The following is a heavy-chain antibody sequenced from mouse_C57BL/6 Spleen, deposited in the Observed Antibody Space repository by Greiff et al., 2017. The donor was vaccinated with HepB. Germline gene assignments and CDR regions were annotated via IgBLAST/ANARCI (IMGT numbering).Heavy chain of an antibody. CDR1: GFSLTSYG. V-gene: IGHV2-2*01. Sequence: VQLQQSGPGLVQPSQSLSITCTVSGFSLTSYGVHWVRQSPGKGLEWLGVIWSGGSTDYNAAFISRLSISKDNSKSQVFFKMNSLQADDTAIYYCARGDYGGFMDYWGQGTSVTVSS. CDR3: ARGDYGGFMDY. D-gene: IGHD1-1*01. CDR2: IWSGGST. J-gene: IGHJ4*01.